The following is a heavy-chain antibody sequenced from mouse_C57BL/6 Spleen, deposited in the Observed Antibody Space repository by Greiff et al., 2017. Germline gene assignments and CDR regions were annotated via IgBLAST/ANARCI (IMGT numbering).Heavy chain of an antibody. D-gene: IGHD2-1*01. CDR1: GFTFTDYY. CDR3: ARLYGNYVWYFEG. V-gene: IGHV7-3*01. J-gene: IGHJ1*03. CDR2: IRNKANGYTT. Sequence: DVQLVESGGGLVQPGGSLSLSCAASGFTFTDYYMSWVRQPPGKALEWLGFIRNKANGYTTEYSASVKGRFTISRDNSQSILYLQMNALRAEDSATYYCARLYGNYVWYFEGWGTGTTVTVSS.